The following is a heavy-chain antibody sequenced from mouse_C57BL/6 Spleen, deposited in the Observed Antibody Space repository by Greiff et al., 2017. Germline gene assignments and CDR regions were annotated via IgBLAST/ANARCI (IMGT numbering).Heavy chain of an antibody. CDR1: GYTFTSYD. D-gene: IGHD2-1*01. Sequence: QVQLQQSGPELVKPGASVKLSCKASGYTFTSYDINWVKQRPGQGLEWIGWIYPRDGSTKYNEKFKGKATLTVDTSSSTAYMELHSLTSEDSAVYFCAREGIYYGNSPGYFDVWGTGTTVTVSS. V-gene: IGHV1-85*01. CDR2: IYPRDGST. CDR3: AREGIYYGNSPGYFDV. J-gene: IGHJ1*03.